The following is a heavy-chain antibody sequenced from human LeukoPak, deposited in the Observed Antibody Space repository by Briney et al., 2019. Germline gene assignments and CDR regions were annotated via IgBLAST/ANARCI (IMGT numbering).Heavy chain of an antibody. CDR1: GFTFSSYW. D-gene: IGHD6-19*01. J-gene: IGHJ4*02. Sequence: PGGSLRLSCAASGFTFSSYWMSWVRQAPGKGLEWVANIKQDGSEKYYVDSVKGRFTISRDNAKNSLYLQMNSLRAEDTAVYYCARDSSSGWWNYFDYWGQGTLVTVSS. V-gene: IGHV3-7*01. CDR2: IKQDGSEK. CDR3: ARDSSSGWWNYFDY.